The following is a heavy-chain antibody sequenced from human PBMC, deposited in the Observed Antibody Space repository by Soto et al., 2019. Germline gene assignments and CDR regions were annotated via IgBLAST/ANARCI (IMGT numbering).Heavy chain of an antibody. CDR2: IYHTGTT. CDR3: ASLFGP. V-gene: IGHV4-4*02. D-gene: IGHD3-16*01. CDR1: GVSIINTNW. J-gene: IGHJ5*02. Sequence: SETLSLTCAVSGVSIINTNWWTWVRQPPGQGLEWMGEIYHTGTTSYIPSLKSRLTISVDKSRNQFSLILNSVTAADTAVYYCASLFGPWGQGTLVTVSS.